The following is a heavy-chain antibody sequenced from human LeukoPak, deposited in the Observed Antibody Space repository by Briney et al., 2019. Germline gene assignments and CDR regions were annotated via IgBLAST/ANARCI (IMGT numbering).Heavy chain of an antibody. V-gene: IGHV3-15*01. CDR2: IRIKTDGGTT. CDR1: GFTFDTDW. D-gene: IGHD3-10*01. J-gene: IGHJ4*02. Sequence: TGGSLRLSCAASGFTFDTDWMNWFRQAPGKGLEWVGRIRIKTDGGTTDYAAPVKGRFTISRDDSKSTLYLHMNSLKTEDTAVYYCTTGGAGDYWGQGTLVTVSS. CDR3: TTGGAGDY.